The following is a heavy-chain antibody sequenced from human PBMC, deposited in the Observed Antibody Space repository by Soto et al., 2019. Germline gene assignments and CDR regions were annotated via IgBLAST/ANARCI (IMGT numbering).Heavy chain of an antibody. V-gene: IGHV3-30-3*01. CDR2: ISYDGSNK. CDR1: GFTFSSYA. D-gene: IGHD3-3*01. J-gene: IGHJ4*02. Sequence: GGSLRLSCAASGFTFSSYAMHWVRQAPGKGLEWVAVISYDGSNKYYADSVKGRFTISRDNSKNTLYLQMNSLRAEDTAVYYCARDLDSIFGVVIQGEKDYWGQGTLVTVSS. CDR3: ARDLDSIFGVVIQGEKDY.